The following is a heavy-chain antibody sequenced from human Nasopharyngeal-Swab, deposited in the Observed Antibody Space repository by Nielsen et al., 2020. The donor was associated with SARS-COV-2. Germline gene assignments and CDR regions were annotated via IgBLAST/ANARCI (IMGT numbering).Heavy chain of an antibody. Sequence: WIRQPSGKGLEWIGEINHSGSTNYNPSLKSRVTISVDTSKNQFSLKLSSVTAADTAVYYCARGYPRIGDYYYGMDVWGQGTTVTVSS. D-gene: IGHD2/OR15-2a*01. CDR3: ARGYPRIGDYYYGMDV. CDR2: INHSGST. V-gene: IGHV4-34*01. J-gene: IGHJ6*02.